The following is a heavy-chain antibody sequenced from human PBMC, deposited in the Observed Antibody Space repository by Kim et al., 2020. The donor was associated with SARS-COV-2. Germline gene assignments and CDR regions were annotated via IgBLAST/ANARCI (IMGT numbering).Heavy chain of an antibody. CDR1: GFSFSGYG. J-gene: IGHJ4*02. CDR2: ISNNAGDT. V-gene: IGHV3-23*01. Sequence: GGSLRLSCAASGFSFSGYGMSWVRQAPGKGLQWVSTISNNAGDTYYADSVKGRLTISRDNSKNTLYLQMNSLRADDMAVYYCAKAVYSHGLFDFWGQGSLVTVSS. D-gene: IGHD3-10*01. CDR3: AKAVYSHGLFDF.